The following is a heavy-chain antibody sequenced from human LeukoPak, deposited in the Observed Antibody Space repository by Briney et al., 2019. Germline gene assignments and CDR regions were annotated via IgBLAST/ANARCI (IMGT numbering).Heavy chain of an antibody. CDR3: ARGLECRRTSCYLDI. CDR2: IKQEGSEK. D-gene: IGHD2-2*01. CDR1: VFTFTKYW. J-gene: IGHJ4*02. Sequence: PGGSLRLSCAASVFTFTKYWMTWVPQAPGKGLEWVANIKQEGSEKFYVDSVKGRFTISRDNAKNSLDLQINSLGAEDTAVYYCARGLECRRTSCYLDIWGQGTLVTVSS. V-gene: IGHV3-7*01.